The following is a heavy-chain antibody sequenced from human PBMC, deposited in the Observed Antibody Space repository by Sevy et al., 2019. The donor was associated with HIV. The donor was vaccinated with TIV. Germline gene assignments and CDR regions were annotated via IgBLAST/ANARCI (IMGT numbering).Heavy chain of an antibody. J-gene: IGHJ4*02. Sequence: SETLSLTCTVSGGSISSSSYYWGWIRQPPGKGLEWIGKIYYTGSTYYSPSLKSRVTISVDTSKNQFSLKVNSVTAADTAVYYCARRINTSGRYAFDYWGQGAQVTVSS. CDR3: ARRINTSGRYAFDY. V-gene: IGHV4-39*01. CDR1: GGSISSSSYY. CDR2: IYYTGST. D-gene: IGHD6-19*01.